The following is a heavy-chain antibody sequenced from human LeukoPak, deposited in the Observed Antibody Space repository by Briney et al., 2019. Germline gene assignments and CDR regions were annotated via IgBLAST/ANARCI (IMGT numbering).Heavy chain of an antibody. J-gene: IGHJ5*02. CDR2: ISSSSSTI. CDR1: GFTFSSYA. CDR3: ARWDIEYNWKIDP. Sequence: GGSLRLSCAVSGFTFSSYAMSWVRQAPGKGLEWVSYISSSSSTIYYADSVKGRFTISRDNAKNSLYLQMNSLRAEDTAVYYCARWDIEYNWKIDPWGQGTLVTVSS. V-gene: IGHV3-48*01. D-gene: IGHD1-20*01.